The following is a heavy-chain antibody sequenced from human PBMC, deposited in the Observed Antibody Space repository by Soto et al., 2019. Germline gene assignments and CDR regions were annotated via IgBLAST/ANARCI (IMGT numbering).Heavy chain of an antibody. CDR2: IDPSDSYT. V-gene: IGHV5-10-1*01. CDR3: ARPDVGLRVGYYYGMDV. J-gene: IGHJ6*02. D-gene: IGHD1-26*01. CDR1: GYSFTSYW. Sequence: GESLKISCKGSGYSFTSYWISWVRQMPGKGLEWMGRIDPSDSYTNYSPSFQGHVTISADKSISTAYLQWSSLKASDTAMYYCARPDVGLRVGYYYGMDVWGQGTTVTVSS.